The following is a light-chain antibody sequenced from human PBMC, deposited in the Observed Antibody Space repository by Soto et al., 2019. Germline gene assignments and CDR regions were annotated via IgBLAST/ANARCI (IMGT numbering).Light chain of an antibody. CDR2: GAS. V-gene: IGKV3-20*01. J-gene: IGKJ1*01. CDR3: QQYGSSGT. Sequence: EIVMTQSPATVSVSPWEITILCFMASQSVSNNYLAWYQQKPGQAPRLLIYGASNRATGIPDRFSGSGSGTDFTLTISRLETEDFAVYYCQQYGSSGTFGQGTKVDI. CDR1: QSVSNNY.